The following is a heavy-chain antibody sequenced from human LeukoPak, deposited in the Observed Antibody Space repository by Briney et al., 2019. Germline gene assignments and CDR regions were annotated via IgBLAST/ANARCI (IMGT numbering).Heavy chain of an antibody. CDR3: ARPHCTGGTCHDY. CDR2: ISGSGGFT. V-gene: IGHV3-11*03. J-gene: IGHJ4*02. D-gene: IGHD2-15*01. Sequence: GGSLRLACVASGLSFSDHYMSWIRQAPGKGLEWVSYISGSGGFTNYADSVKGRFTISRDNAKNSLYLQMNSLRAEDTAVYYCARPHCTGGTCHDYWGQGTLVTVSS. CDR1: GLSFSDHY.